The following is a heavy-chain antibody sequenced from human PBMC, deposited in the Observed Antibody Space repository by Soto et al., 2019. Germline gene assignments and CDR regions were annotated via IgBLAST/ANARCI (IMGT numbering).Heavy chain of an antibody. J-gene: IGHJ3*02. D-gene: IGHD2-8*02. Sequence: PXGSLRLTCAAAGFICSSYNMSWVRQAPGKGLEWVSTILVGGSTHYPDSVRGRFTISRDNSKNTLFLQMNSLTAGDTAVYYCAKATATGGGAFDICGQGTMVTVSS. CDR3: AKATATGGGAFDI. V-gene: IGHV3-23*01. CDR2: ILVGGST. CDR1: GFICSSYN.